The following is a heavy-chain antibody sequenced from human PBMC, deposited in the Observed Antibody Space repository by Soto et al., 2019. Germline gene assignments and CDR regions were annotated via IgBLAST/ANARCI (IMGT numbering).Heavy chain of an antibody. CDR1: GYTFTSYG. J-gene: IGHJ4*02. CDR3: ARPRGYSYGFDY. Sequence: QVQLVQSGAEVRKPGASVKVSCKASGYTFTSYGISWVRQAPGQGLEWMGWISAYNGNTNYAQKLQGRVTMTTAKSTSIAYMGLRSLRSDDTAVYYCARPRGYSYGFDYWGQGTLVTVSS. D-gene: IGHD5-18*01. V-gene: IGHV1-18*01. CDR2: ISAYNGNT.